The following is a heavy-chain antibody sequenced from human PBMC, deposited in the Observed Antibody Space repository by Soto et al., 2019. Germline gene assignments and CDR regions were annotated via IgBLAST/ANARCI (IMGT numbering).Heavy chain of an antibody. D-gene: IGHD3-9*01. CDR1: GGSFSSSSYY. J-gene: IGHJ4*02. CDR3: ARHVDRRDAENLPDY. V-gene: IGHV4-39*01. Sequence: QLQLQESGPGLVEPAETLSLTCTVSGGSFSSSSYYWGWIRQPPGKGLEWIGSIYYSGSTYYNPSLKSRVTISADTSKNQFSLKLSSVTAADTAASYCARHVDRRDAENLPDYWGQGTLVTVSS. CDR2: IYYSGST.